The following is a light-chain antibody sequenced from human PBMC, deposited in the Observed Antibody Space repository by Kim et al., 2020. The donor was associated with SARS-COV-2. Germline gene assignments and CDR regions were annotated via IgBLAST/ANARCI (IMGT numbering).Light chain of an antibody. CDR3: QQRSNWPLT. V-gene: IGKV3-11*01. CDR2: DAA. CDR1: QSISRY. J-gene: IGKJ4*01. Sequence: SPGERATLSCRASQSISRYLGWYQQKPGQAPRLLISDAANRATGIPARFSGSGSGTDFTLTINSLEPEDFAVYYCQQRSNWPLTFGGGTKVDIK.